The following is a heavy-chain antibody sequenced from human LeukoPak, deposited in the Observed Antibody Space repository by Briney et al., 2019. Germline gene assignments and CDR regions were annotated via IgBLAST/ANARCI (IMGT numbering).Heavy chain of an antibody. CDR1: GGSISGYY. D-gene: IGHD3-22*01. V-gene: IGHV4-59*01. Sequence: PSETLSLTCTVSGGSISGYYWSWIRQPPGKGLEWIAYIYYNGISNYNPSLKSRVIISVDSSKNQFSLKLTSVTAADTAVYYCASASLHDSSGYYFDYWGQGTLVTVSS. J-gene: IGHJ4*02. CDR2: IYYNGIS. CDR3: ASASLHDSSGYYFDY.